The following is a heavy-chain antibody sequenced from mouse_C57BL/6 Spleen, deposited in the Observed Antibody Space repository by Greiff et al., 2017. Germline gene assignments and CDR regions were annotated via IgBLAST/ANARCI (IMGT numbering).Heavy chain of an antibody. J-gene: IGHJ1*03. Sequence: EVKLEESGGGLVQPGGSMKLSCVASGFTFSNYWMNWVRQSPEKGLEWVAQIRLKSDNYATHYAESVKGRFTISRDDSKSSVYLQMNNLRAEDTGIYYCTASLRPWYFEVWGTESTGTVSS. CDR3: TASLRPWYFEV. CDR2: IRLKSDNYAT. CDR1: GFTFSNYW. V-gene: IGHV6-3*01.